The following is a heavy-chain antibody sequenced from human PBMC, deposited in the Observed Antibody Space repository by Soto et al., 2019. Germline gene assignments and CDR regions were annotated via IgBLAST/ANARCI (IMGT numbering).Heavy chain of an antibody. D-gene: IGHD1-1*01. CDR2: TYSGDTT. Sequence: EVQLVESGGGLVQPGGSLRLSCVVSGFTVSNNYISWVRQAPGKGLEWVSVTYSGDTTYYADPVKGRFTVSRDISKNTLYLKMNSLRAEDTAVFYCARFAFNSRFDFWGQGTLVTVSS. CDR3: ARFAFNSRFDF. J-gene: IGHJ4*02. CDR1: GFTVSNNY. V-gene: IGHV3-66*01.